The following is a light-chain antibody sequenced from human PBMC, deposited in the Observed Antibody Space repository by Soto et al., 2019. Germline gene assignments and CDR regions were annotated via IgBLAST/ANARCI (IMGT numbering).Light chain of an antibody. CDR2: EVT. J-gene: IGLJ3*02. CDR1: SSDVGAYKY. Sequence: QSALTQPPSASGSPGQSVTISCTGTSSDVGAYKYVSWYQQYPGKAPKLMIYEVTKRPSGVPDRFSGSQSGNMASLTVSGLQAEDEADYYCTSYVGNDIWVFGGGTKLTVL. CDR3: TSYVGNDIWV. V-gene: IGLV2-8*01.